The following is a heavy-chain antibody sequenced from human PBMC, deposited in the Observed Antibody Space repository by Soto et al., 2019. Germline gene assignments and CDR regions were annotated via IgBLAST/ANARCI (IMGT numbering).Heavy chain of an antibody. CDR1: GFTFSDYF. V-gene: IGHV3-11*06. D-gene: IGHD2-2*01. CDR2: ISGSSDNI. Sequence: GGSLRLSCAASGFTFSDYFMSWIRQAPGKGLEWVSFISGSSDNIKYADSVKGRFTISRDNAKNSLYLQMNSLRAEDTAVYYCVRDSARIVGVQRVDGDIWLDHWGQGILVTVYS. J-gene: IGHJ5*02. CDR3: VRDSARIVGVQRVDGDIWLDH.